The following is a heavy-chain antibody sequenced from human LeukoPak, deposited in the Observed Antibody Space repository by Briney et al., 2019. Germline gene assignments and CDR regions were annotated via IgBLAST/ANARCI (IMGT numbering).Heavy chain of an antibody. V-gene: IGHV3-23*01. CDR2: ISGSCGST. Sequence: GGTLRLSCAASGLTFSSYGMSWVRQAPGKGLEWVSAISGSCGSTYYADSVKGRFTISRDNSKNTLYLQMNSLRAEDTAVYYCAKDRITHMDVWGKGTTVTISS. CDR3: AKDRITHMDV. J-gene: IGHJ6*03. CDR1: GLTFSSYG. D-gene: IGHD3-10*01.